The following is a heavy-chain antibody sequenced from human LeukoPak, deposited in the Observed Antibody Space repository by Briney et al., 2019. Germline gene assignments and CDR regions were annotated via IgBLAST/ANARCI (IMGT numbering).Heavy chain of an antibody. CDR3: AKDGEILRIPSNGMDV. V-gene: IGHV3-23*01. D-gene: IGHD3-16*01. J-gene: IGHJ6*02. CDR1: GFTFSIYA. CDR2: TSGSGGTT. Sequence: GGSLRLSCAASGFTFSIYAMSWVRQAPGRGLERVSSTSGSGGTTYYADSVKGRFTISRDNSKNTLYLQMNSLRAEDTAVYYCAKDGEILRIPSNGMDVWGPGTTVTVSS.